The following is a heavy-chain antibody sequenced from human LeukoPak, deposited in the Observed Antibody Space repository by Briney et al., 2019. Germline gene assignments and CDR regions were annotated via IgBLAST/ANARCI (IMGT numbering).Heavy chain of an antibody. CDR1: GFTFSSYS. J-gene: IGHJ3*02. Sequence: GGSLRLSCAASGFTFSSYSMNWVRQAPGKGLEWVSSISSSSSYIYYADSVKGRFTISRDNAKNSLYLQMNSLRAKDTAVYYCARDLDSSGYFGAFDIWGQGTMVTVSS. D-gene: IGHD3-22*01. CDR2: ISSSSSYI. V-gene: IGHV3-21*01. CDR3: ARDLDSSGYFGAFDI.